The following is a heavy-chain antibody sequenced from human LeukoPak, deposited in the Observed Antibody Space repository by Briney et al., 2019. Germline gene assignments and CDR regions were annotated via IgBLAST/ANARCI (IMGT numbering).Heavy chain of an antibody. CDR3: AKGYSYGSYYFDY. CDR2: MNPNRGKT. Sequence: ASVKVSCKASGYTFTSYELNWVRQATGQGLEWMGWMNPNRGKTGYAQKFQGRVTMTRNTSISTSYMELSSLRSEDTAVYYCAKGYSYGSYYFDYWGQGTLVTVSS. J-gene: IGHJ4*02. CDR1: GYTFTSYE. V-gene: IGHV1-8*01. D-gene: IGHD5-18*01.